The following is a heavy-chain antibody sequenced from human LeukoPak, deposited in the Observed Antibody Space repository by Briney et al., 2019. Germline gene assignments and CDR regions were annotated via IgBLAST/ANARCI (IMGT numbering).Heavy chain of an antibody. CDR1: GFTFSSYG. Sequence: GGSLRLSCAASGFTFSSYGMHWVRQAPGKGLEWVAVIWYDGSNKYYADSVKGRFTISRDNSRNTLYLQMNSLRDEDTAVYYCDPHDSASQFWGQGTLVTVSS. CDR3: DPHDSASQF. D-gene: IGHD6-6*01. CDR2: IWYDGSNK. V-gene: IGHV3-30*02. J-gene: IGHJ4*02.